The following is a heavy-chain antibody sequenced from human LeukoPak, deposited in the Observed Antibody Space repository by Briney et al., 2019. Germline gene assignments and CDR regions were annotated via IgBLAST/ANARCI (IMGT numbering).Heavy chain of an antibody. CDR3: VRDPAPSNWFAP. D-gene: IGHD2-8*01. CDR2: INSDGSDT. V-gene: IGHV3-74*01. Sequence: GGSLRLSCAASGFTFSSYWMHWVRQSPGKGLVWLSRINSDGSDTAYADSVKGRFTISRDNAKNMVYLQMNSLRVEDTAVYYCVRDPAPSNWFAPWGQGTLVTVSS. J-gene: IGHJ5*02. CDR1: GFTFSSYW.